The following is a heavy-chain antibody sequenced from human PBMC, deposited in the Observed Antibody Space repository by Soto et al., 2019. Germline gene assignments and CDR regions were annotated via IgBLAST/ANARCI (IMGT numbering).Heavy chain of an antibody. CDR1: GFSLSNARMG. CDR2: IFSNDEK. D-gene: IGHD2-15*01. V-gene: IGHV2-26*01. J-gene: IGHJ5*02. CDR3: ARRKGYCSGGSCYSGWFDP. Sequence: QVTLKESGPVLVKPTETLTLTCTVSGFSLSNARMGVSWIRQPPGKALEWLAHIFSNDEKSYSTSLKSRLTISKDTSNSQFVLTMTNRDPVDTATYYCARRKGYCSGGSCYSGWFDPWGQGTLVTVSS.